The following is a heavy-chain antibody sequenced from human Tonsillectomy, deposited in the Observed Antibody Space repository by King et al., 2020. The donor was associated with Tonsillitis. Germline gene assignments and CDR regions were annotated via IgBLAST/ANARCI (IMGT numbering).Heavy chain of an antibody. CDR2: ISYDGSNK. J-gene: IGHJ6*02. Sequence: VQLVESGGGVVQPGRSLRLSCAASGFTFSSYGMHWVRQAPGKGLEWVAVISYDGSNKYYADSVKGRFTISRDNSKNTLYLQMNSLRAVDTAVYYCAKDLGRGYYYYGMDVWGQGTTVTVSS. V-gene: IGHV3-30*18. CDR3: AKDLGRGYYYYGMDV. CDR1: GFTFSSYG. D-gene: IGHD3-10*01.